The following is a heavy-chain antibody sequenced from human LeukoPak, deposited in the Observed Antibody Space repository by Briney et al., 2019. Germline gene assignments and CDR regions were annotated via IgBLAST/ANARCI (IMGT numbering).Heavy chain of an antibody. V-gene: IGHV4-61*08. CDR2: IYYSGRT. Sequence: SQTLSLTCTVSGGSISSGGYYWSWIRQPPGKGLELIGYIYYSGRTVYNPSLKSRVTISLDTSKNQFSPKLSSVTAADTAVYYCASDYGSGSYRFDFWGQGTLVSVSS. J-gene: IGHJ4*02. CDR1: GGSISSGGYY. D-gene: IGHD3-10*01. CDR3: ASDYGSGSYRFDF.